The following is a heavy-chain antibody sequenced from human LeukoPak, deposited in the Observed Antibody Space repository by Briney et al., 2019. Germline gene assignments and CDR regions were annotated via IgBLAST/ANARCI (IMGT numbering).Heavy chain of an antibody. CDR1: GYTFTGYY. Sequence: ASVKVSCKASGYTFTGYYMHWVRQAPGQGLEWMGWINPNSGGTNYAQKFQGRVTMTRDTSISTAYMELSRLRSDDTAVYYCARPVGGYDYDYFDYWGQGTLVTVSS. D-gene: IGHD5-12*01. CDR2: INPNSGGT. V-gene: IGHV1-2*02. J-gene: IGHJ4*02. CDR3: ARPVGGYDYDYFDY.